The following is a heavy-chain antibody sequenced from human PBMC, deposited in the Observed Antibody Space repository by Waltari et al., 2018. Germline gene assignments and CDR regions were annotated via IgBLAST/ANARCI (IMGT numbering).Heavy chain of an antibody. D-gene: IGHD3-3*01. Sequence: QVQLQESGPGLVKPSETLSLTCTVSGGSISSYYWSWIRQPPGKGLEWIGYIYYSGSTNYNPSIKSRVTISVDTSKNQFSLKLGSVTAADTAVYYCARSAVDYDFWSGSPHYYYYYGMDVWGQGTTVTVSS. J-gene: IGHJ6*02. CDR2: IYYSGST. CDR1: GGSISSYY. CDR3: ARSAVDYDFWSGSPHYYYYYGMDV. V-gene: IGHV4-59*01.